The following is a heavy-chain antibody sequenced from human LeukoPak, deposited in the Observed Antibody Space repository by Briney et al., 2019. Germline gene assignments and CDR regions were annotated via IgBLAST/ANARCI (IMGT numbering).Heavy chain of an antibody. CDR3: ARTPRYCSTSSCSGFYFDY. V-gene: IGHV4-4*07. J-gene: IGHJ4*02. CDR2: IYTGGST. D-gene: IGHD2-2*01. CDR1: GGSISTYF. Sequence: PSETLSLTCTVSGGSISTYFWNWIRQPAGKGLGWIGRIYTGGSTNYNPSLKSRVTMSVDTSNNQFSLKLNSVTAADTAVYYCARTPRYCSTSSCSGFYFDYWGQGTLVTVSS.